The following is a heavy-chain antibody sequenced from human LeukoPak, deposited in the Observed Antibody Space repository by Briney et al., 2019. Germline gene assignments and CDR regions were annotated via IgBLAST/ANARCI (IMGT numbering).Heavy chain of an antibody. J-gene: IGHJ4*02. Sequence: PGGAPRVPFVAPGVTLCRPSLRWGRPGPGEGVEWGSAICGCGGSTYYADSVKGRFTISRDNAKNSLYLQMNSLRAEDTAVYYCARAREGYCSSTSCYYFDYWGQGTLVTVSS. CDR3: ARAREGYCSSTSCYYFDY. V-gene: IGHV3-23*01. D-gene: IGHD2-2*01. CDR2: ICGCGGST. CDR1: GVTLCRPS.